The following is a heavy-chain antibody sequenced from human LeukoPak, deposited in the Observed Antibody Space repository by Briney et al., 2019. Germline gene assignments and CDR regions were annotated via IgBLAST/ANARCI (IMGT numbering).Heavy chain of an antibody. D-gene: IGHD2-15*01. J-gene: IGHJ4*02. Sequence: GGSLRLSCAASGFTFSSYEMNWVRQAPGKGLEWVSYISSSGSTIYCADSVKGRFTISRDNAKNSLYLQMNSLRAEDTAVYYCARAPGYCSGGSCFPAGNFDYWGQGTLVTVSS. CDR2: ISSSGSTI. CDR3: ARAPGYCSGGSCFPAGNFDY. V-gene: IGHV3-48*03. CDR1: GFTFSSYE.